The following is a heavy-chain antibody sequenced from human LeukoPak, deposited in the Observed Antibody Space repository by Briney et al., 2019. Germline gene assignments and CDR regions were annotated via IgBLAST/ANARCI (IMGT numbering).Heavy chain of an antibody. J-gene: IGHJ5*02. Sequence: GASVKVSCKASGYTFTSYAMHWVRQAPGQRLEWMGWINAGNGNTKYSQKFQGRVTITRDTSASTAYMELSSLRSEDTAVYYCARTSWSYGDYVSWFDPWGQGTLVTVSS. V-gene: IGHV1-3*01. CDR1: GYTFTSYA. CDR2: INAGNGNT. D-gene: IGHD4-17*01. CDR3: ARTSWSYGDYVSWFDP.